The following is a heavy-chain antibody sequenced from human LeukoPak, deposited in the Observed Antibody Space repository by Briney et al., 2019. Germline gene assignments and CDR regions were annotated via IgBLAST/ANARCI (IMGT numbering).Heavy chain of an antibody. CDR2: ISSSSSTI. D-gene: IGHD3-10*01. J-gene: IGHJ6*02. Sequence: PGGSLRLSCAASGFTFSSYSMNWVRQAPGKGLEWVSYISSSSSTIYYADSVKGRFTISRDNAKNSLYLQMNSLRDEDTAVYYCARDGGTLVRGVIEGGYYYYGMDVWGQGTTVTVSS. CDR3: ARDGGTLVRGVIEGGYYYYGMDV. CDR1: GFTFSSYS. V-gene: IGHV3-48*02.